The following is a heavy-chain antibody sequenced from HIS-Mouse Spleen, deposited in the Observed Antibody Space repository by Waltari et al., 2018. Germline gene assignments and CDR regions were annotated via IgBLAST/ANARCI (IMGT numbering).Heavy chain of an antibody. Sequence: QLSLQESGPGLAKTSAKLFLTSMVPGVSPSSSSSSRGWIRQPPGKGLEWIGSIYYSGSTYYNPSLKSRVTISVDTSKNQFSLKLSSVTAADTAVYYCAREIPYSSSWYDWYFDLWGRGTLVTVSS. J-gene: IGHJ2*01. V-gene: IGHV4-39*07. D-gene: IGHD6-13*01. CDR1: GVSPSSSSSS. CDR3: AREIPYSSSWYDWYFDL. CDR2: IYYSGST.